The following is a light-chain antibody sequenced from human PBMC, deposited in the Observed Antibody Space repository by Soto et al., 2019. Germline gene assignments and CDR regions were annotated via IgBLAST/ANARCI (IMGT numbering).Light chain of an antibody. J-gene: IGLJ1*01. V-gene: IGLV2-11*01. CDR1: SSDVGGYNY. CDR3: CSYAGSYTFDV. Sequence: QSVLTQPRSVSGSPGQSVTISCTGTSSDVGGYNYVSWYQQHPGKAPKLMIYDVSKRPSGVPVRFSGSKSGNTASLTISGLQAEDEADYYCCSYAGSYTFDVFGTGTKVTVL. CDR2: DVS.